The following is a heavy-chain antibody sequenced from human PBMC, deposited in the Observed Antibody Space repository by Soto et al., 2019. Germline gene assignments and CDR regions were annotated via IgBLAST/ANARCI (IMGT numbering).Heavy chain of an antibody. V-gene: IGHV4-39*07. J-gene: IGHJ6*02. CDR1: GGSISSSSYY. CDR3: ARDRPGAVTTYGNYYGMDV. CDR2: IFYIGST. D-gene: IGHD4-4*01. Sequence: SETLSLTCTVSGGSISSSSYYWGWIRQPPGKGLEWIGNIFYIGSTYQNSSLKSRVTISVDTSKNQFSLKLSSVTAADTAVYYCARDRPGAVTTYGNYYGMDVWGQGTTVTVSS.